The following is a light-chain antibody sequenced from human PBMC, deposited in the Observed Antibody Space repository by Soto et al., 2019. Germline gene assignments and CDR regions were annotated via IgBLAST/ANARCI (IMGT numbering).Light chain of an antibody. J-gene: IGLJ1*01. V-gene: IGLV1-40*01. CDR1: SSNIGAGYD. Sequence: QSVLTQPPSVSGAPGQRVTISCTGSSSNIGAGYDVHWYQQRPGAAPKLLISANINRPSGVPDRFSGSKSGTSASLAITGLQADDEGDYYCQSYDSTLSVYVFGTGTKLTVL. CDR3: QSYDSTLSVYV. CDR2: ANI.